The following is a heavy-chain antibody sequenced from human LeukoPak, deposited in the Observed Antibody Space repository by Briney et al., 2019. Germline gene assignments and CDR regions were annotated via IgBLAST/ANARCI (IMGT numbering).Heavy chain of an antibody. CDR2: ISAYNGNT. D-gene: IGHD3-10*01. Sequence: WASVKVSCKASGYTFTSYGISWVRQAPGQGLEWMGWISAYNGNTNYAQKFQGRVTMTRDTSISTAYMELSRLRSDDTAVYYCARDYVPGITMVRGDYWGQGTLVTVSS. V-gene: IGHV1-18*01. CDR3: ARDYVPGITMVRGDY. J-gene: IGHJ4*02. CDR1: GYTFTSYG.